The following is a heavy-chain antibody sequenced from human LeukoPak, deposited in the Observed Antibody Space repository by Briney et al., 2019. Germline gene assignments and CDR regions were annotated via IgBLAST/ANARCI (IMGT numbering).Heavy chain of an antibody. D-gene: IGHD5-12*01. CDR3: AKDREYSGYEYFDY. CDR1: GFTFSSYG. CDR2: IRYDGSNK. Sequence: PGGSLRLSCAASGFTFSSYGMHWVRQAPGKGLEWVAFIRYDGSNKYYADPVKGRFTISRDNSKNTLYLQMNSLRAEDTAVYYCAKDREYSGYEYFDYWGQGTLVTVSS. V-gene: IGHV3-30*02. J-gene: IGHJ4*02.